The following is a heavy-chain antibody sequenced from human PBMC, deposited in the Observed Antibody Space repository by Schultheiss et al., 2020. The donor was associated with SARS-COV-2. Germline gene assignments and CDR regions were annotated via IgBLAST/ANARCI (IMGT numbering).Heavy chain of an antibody. CDR1: GFTFSDYY. CDR3: AKNGGYGDYHFAY. Sequence: GGSLRLSCAASGFTFSDYYMSWIRQAPGKGLEWVAVIWYDGSNKYYADSVKGRFTISRDNSKNTLYLQMNSLRAEDTAVYYCAKNGGYGDYHFAYWGQGTLVTVSS. J-gene: IGHJ4*02. D-gene: IGHD4-17*01. V-gene: IGHV3-30*02. CDR2: IWYDGSNK.